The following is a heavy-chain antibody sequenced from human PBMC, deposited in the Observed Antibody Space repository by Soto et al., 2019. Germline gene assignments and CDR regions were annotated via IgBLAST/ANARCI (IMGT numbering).Heavy chain of an antibody. CDR1: GGSISSSSYY. CDR2: IYYSGST. CDR3: ARHSPIHPWIQLWLPASFDY. Sequence: SETLSLTCTVSGGSISSSSYYWGWIRQPPGKGLEWIGSIYYSGSTYYNPSLKSRVTISVDTSKNQFSLKLSSVTAADTAVYYCARHSPIHPWIQLWLPASFDYWGQGTLVTVSS. D-gene: IGHD5-18*01. J-gene: IGHJ4*02. V-gene: IGHV4-39*01.